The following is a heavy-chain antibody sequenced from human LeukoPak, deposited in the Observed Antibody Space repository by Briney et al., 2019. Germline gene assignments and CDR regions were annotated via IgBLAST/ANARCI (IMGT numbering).Heavy chain of an antibody. Sequence: ASLKVSCKASGYTFTTTYINWVRQAPGQGLEWMGWISAYNGKTNYAQKFPGRVTTTTDSSTSTTYMDRTSRRSDDRAVYYCARGGTYYPCIDYWGQGTLVTVSS. CDR3: ARGGTYYPCIDY. J-gene: IGHJ4*02. D-gene: IGHD1-26*01. CDR2: ISAYNGKT. V-gene: IGHV1-18*01. CDR1: GYTFTTTY.